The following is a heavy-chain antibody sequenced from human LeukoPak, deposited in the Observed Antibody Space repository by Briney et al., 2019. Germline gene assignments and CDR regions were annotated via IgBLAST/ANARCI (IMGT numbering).Heavy chain of an antibody. D-gene: IGHD6-19*01. V-gene: IGHV5-51*01. CDR1: GYSFTSYW. J-gene: IGHJ3*02. Sequence: GESLKISCKGSGYSFTSYWIGWVRQMPGKGLGWMGIIYPGDSDTRYSPSFQGQVTISADKSISTAYLQWSSLKASDTAMYYCARQGSSGWYLRDAFDIWGQGTMVTVSS. CDR2: IYPGDSDT. CDR3: ARQGSSGWYLRDAFDI.